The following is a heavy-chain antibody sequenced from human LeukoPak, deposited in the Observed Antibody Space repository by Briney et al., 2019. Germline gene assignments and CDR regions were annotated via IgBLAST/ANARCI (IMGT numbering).Heavy chain of an antibody. CDR3: ARDSGRVVVAATRNYYYYGMDV. V-gene: IGHV3-64*01. Sequence: GGSLRLSCAASGFTFSSYAMHWVRQAPGKGLEYVSAISSNGGSTYYANSVKGRFTISRDNSKNTLYLQMGSLRAEDMAVYYCARDSGRVVVAATRNYYYYGMDVWGQGTTVTVSS. D-gene: IGHD2-15*01. CDR2: ISSNGGST. J-gene: IGHJ6*02. CDR1: GFTFSSYA.